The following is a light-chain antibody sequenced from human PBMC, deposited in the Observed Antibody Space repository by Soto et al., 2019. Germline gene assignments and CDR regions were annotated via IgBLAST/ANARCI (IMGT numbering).Light chain of an antibody. V-gene: IGKV3-15*01. CDR3: QQYNNWPWT. CDR1: HYIYSN. CDR2: GTS. J-gene: IGKJ1*01. Sequence: EIVLTQYPATLSVSPGERATLSCMASHYIYSNVAWFQQRPGQAPRLLMSGTSTRATGIPARFSGSGSGTEFTLTISSLQSEYFAVYYCQQYNNWPWTFGQGTKVDIK.